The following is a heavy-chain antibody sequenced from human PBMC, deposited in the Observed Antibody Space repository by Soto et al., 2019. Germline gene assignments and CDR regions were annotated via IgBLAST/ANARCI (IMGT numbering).Heavy chain of an antibody. CDR3: AKVAVYSYVGSGYYYYYGMDV. CDR1: GFTFSSYG. CDR2: ISYDGSNK. V-gene: IGHV3-30*18. Sequence: QVQLVESGGGVVQPGRSLRLSCAASGFTFSSYGMHWVRQAPGKGLEWVAVISYDGSNKYYADSVKDRFTISRDNSKNXLXLXXNSLRAEDTAVYYCAKVAVYSYVGSGYYYYYGMDVWGQGTTVTVSS. J-gene: IGHJ6*02. D-gene: IGHD5-18*01.